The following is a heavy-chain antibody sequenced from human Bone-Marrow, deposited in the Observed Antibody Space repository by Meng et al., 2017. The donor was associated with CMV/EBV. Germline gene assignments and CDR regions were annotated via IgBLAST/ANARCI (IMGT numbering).Heavy chain of an antibody. J-gene: IGHJ4*02. Sequence: KVSCKGSGYSFSSYWIGWVRQRPGKGLEWMGIIYPGDSDTRYSPSFQGQVTISDDKSISTAYLQWSSLKASDTAMYYCARSTGYCSGGSCSEPGDYWGQGTLVTVSS. CDR3: ARSTGYCSGGSCSEPGDY. V-gene: IGHV5-51*01. CDR2: IYPGDSDT. CDR1: GYSFSSYW. D-gene: IGHD2-15*01.